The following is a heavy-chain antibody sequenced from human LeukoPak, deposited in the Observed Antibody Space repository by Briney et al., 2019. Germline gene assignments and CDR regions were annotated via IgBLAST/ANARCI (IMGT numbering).Heavy chain of an antibody. CDR1: GFTVSSNY. J-gene: IGHJ4*02. V-gene: IGHV3-66*02. CDR3: ARTDIAAAGPNDY. Sequence: GGSLRLSCAASGFTVSSNYMSWVRQAPGKGLEWVSIIYSGGSTYYADSVKGRFTISRDNSKNTLYLQMNSLRAEDTAVYYCARTDIAAAGPNDYWDQGTLVTVSS. D-gene: IGHD6-13*01. CDR2: IYSGGST.